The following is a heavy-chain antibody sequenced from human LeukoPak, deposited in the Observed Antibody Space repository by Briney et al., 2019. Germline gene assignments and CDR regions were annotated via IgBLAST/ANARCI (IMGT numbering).Heavy chain of an antibody. V-gene: IGHV3-48*04. CDR3: ARDVYYYDSSGYYPNFDY. CDR1: GFTFSSYS. Sequence: PGGSLRLSCAASGFTFSSYSMNWVRQAPGKGLEWVSYISSSSSTIYYADSVKGRFTISRDNAKNSLYLQMNSLRAEDTAVYYCARDVYYYDSSGYYPNFDYWGQGTLVTVSS. CDR2: ISSSSSTI. D-gene: IGHD3-22*01. J-gene: IGHJ4*02.